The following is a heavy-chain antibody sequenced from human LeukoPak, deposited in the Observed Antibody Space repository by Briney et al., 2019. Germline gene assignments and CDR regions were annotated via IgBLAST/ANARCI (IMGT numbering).Heavy chain of an antibody. CDR2: ISYDGSNK. V-gene: IGHV3-30*03. J-gene: IGHJ4*02. CDR3: ATPLGPAWFYSYY. CDR1: GFTFSSYG. D-gene: IGHD3-10*01. Sequence: GGSLRLSCAASGFTFSSYGMHWVRQAPGKGLEWVAVISYDGSNKYYADSVKGRFTISRDNSKNTLYLQMNSLRAEDTAVYYCATPLGPAWFYSYYLGQLSLVT.